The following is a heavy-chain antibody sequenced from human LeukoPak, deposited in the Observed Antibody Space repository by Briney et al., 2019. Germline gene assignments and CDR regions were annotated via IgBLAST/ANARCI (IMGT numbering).Heavy chain of an antibody. D-gene: IGHD5-24*01. CDR1: GGSFSGYY. CDR2: SNHSGST. V-gene: IGHV4-34*01. Sequence: SETLSLTCAVYGGSFSGYYWSWIRQPPGKGLDWIGESNHSGSTNYNPSLKSRVTISVDTAKTQFSLKLSSVTAADTAVYYCARDNGEMATIYYYGMDVWGQGTTVTVSS. CDR3: ARDNGEMATIYYYGMDV. J-gene: IGHJ6*02.